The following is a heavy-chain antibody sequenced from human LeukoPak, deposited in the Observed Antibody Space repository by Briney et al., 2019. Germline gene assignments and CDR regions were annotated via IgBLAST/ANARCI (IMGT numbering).Heavy chain of an antibody. D-gene: IGHD4-17*01. J-gene: IGHJ6*02. CDR3: ARDKGNYGDYFYYYYGMDV. Sequence: ASVKVSCKASGYTFTSYYMHWVRQAPGQGLEWMGIINPSGGSTSYAQKFQGRVTMTRDTSTSTAYMELRSLRSDDTAVYYCARDKGNYGDYFYYYYGMDVWGQGTTVTVSS. V-gene: IGHV1-46*01. CDR1: GYTFTSYY. CDR2: INPSGGST.